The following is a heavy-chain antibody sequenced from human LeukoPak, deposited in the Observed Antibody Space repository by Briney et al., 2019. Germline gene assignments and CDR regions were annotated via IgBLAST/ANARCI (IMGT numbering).Heavy chain of an antibody. CDR2: INPSGGRT. V-gene: IGHV1-46*01. J-gene: IGHJ4*02. Sequence: GASMKVSCKSSGFTFSDHYIHWVRQAPGQGVEWMGIINPSGGRTSYAQKFQGRVTMTRDTSTSTVYMELSSLRSEDTAVYYCAREGYYDSSVEDPNFDYWGQGTLVTVSS. D-gene: IGHD3-22*01. CDR3: AREGYYDSSVEDPNFDY. CDR1: GFTFSDHY.